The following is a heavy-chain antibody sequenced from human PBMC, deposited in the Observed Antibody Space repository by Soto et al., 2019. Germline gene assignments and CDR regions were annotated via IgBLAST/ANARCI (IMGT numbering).Heavy chain of an antibody. Sequence: QVQLQQWGAGLLRPSETLSLTCAVSGGSFNDYYWIWIRQPPGKGLEWLGDIRDSGSTNYNPSLKSRVTISVDTSRKQFSLKLTSVTAADTAVYYSARGEAYNNYPARWGQGTLVTVSS. CDR1: GGSFNDYY. D-gene: IGHD4-4*01. J-gene: IGHJ4*02. V-gene: IGHV4-34*01. CDR3: ARGEAYNNYPAR. CDR2: IRDSGST.